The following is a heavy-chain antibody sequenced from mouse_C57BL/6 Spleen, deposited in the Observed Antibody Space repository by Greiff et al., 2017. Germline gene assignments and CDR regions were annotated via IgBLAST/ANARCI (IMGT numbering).Heavy chain of an antibody. Sequence: QVQLQQPGAELVKPGASVKLSCKASGYTFTSYWMQWVKQRPGQGLEWIGEIDPSDSYTNYNQKFKGKATMTLDTTSSTAYMQLSSLTSEDSAVYYCAGGDYYRAWFAYWGQETLVTVSA. CDR2: IDPSDSYT. J-gene: IGHJ3*01. D-gene: IGHD1-1*01. CDR1: GYTFTSYW. V-gene: IGHV1-50*01. CDR3: AGGDYYRAWFAY.